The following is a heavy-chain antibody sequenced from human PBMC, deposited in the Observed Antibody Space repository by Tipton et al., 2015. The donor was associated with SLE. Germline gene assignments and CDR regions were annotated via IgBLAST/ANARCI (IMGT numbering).Heavy chain of an antibody. D-gene: IGHD2-15*01. J-gene: IGHJ4*02. CDR2: INHSGST. V-gene: IGHV4-34*01. CDR3: ARDLQGSRTFDY. CDR1: GGSFSGYY. Sequence: LRLSCAVYGGSFSGYYWSWIRQPPGKGLEWIGEINHSGSTNYNPSLKSRVTISVDTSKNQFSLKLSSVTAADTAVYYCARDLQGSRTFDYWGQGTLVTVSS.